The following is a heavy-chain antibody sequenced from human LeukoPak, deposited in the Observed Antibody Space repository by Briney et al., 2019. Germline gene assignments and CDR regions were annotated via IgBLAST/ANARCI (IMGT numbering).Heavy chain of an antibody. J-gene: IGHJ4*02. D-gene: IGHD1-7*01. CDR2: INPNSGGT. CDR3: AREPGGAGTTIDY. CDR1: GYTFTSYA. Sequence: ASVKVSCKASGYTFTSYAMHWVRQAPGQGLEWMGRINPNSGGTNYAQKFQGRVTMTRDTSISTAYMELNRLGSDDTAVYYCAREPGGAGTTIDYWGQGTLVTVSS. V-gene: IGHV1-2*06.